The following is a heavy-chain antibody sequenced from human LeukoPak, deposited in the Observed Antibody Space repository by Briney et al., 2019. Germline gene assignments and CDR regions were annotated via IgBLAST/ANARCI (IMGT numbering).Heavy chain of an antibody. CDR2: ISAYNGNT. D-gene: IGHD5-12*01. Sequence: GASVKVSCKASGYTFTSYGISWVRQAPGQGLEWMGWISAYNGNTNYAQKLQGRVTMTTDTSTSTAYMELSSLRSEDTAVYYCARGRGVATTKYYYYMDVWGKGTTVTVSS. CDR1: GYTFTSYG. V-gene: IGHV1-18*01. J-gene: IGHJ6*03. CDR3: ARGRGVATTKYYYYMDV.